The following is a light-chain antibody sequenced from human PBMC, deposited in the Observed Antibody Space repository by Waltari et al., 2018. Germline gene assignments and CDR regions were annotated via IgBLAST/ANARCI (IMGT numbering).Light chain of an antibody. Sequence: EIVMTQSPATLSVSPGERATLSCRASQSVSSNLAWYQQKPGQATRLLIYGATTCATGIPARVCGSGSVTEFTLTISCLQSDDFSWYFCQQYNNSPPWTFGQGTSVALK. V-gene: IGKV3-15*01. CDR2: GAT. J-gene: IGKJ1*01. CDR3: QQYNNSPPWT. CDR1: QSVSSN.